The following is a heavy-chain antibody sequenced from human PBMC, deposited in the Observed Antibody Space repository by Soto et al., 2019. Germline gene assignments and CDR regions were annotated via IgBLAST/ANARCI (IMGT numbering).Heavy chain of an antibody. D-gene: IGHD3-10*01. CDR2: INHSGST. CDR3: ARGPNTMVRGVITDQSAFDI. V-gene: IGHV4-34*01. J-gene: IGHJ3*02. CDR1: GGSFSGYY. Sequence: ETLSLTCAVYGGSFSGYYWSWIRQPPGKGLEWIGEINHSGSTNYNPSLKSRVTISVDTSKNQFSLKLSSVTAADTAVYYCARGPNTMVRGVITDQSAFDIWGQGTMVTVSS.